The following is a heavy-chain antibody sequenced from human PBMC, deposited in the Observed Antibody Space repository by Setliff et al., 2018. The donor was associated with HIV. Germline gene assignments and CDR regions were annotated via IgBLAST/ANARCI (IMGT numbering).Heavy chain of an antibody. V-gene: IGHV1-69*10. CDR1: GYTFTSYD. J-gene: IGHJ2*01. CDR3: ARVPHVEDSSGWYGNWYFDL. Sequence: SVKVSCKASGYTFTSYDINWVRQATGQGLEWMGQIISILDITSYAQKLQGRVSITADESTSTFYMELSDLTSEDTAVYYCARVPHVEDSSGWYGNWYFDLWGPGTLVTVSS. CDR2: IISILDIT. D-gene: IGHD6-19*01.